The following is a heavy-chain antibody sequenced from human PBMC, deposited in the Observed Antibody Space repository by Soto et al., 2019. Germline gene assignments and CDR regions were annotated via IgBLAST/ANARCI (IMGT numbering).Heavy chain of an antibody. V-gene: IGHV5-51*01. D-gene: IGHD6-13*01. CDR1: GYSFTSYW. CDR3: ARHHGSPGSYFGMDV. Sequence: XDSLKISCKGSGYSFTSYWINLVRQMPGKGLEWMGIIYPGDSDTRYSPSFQGQVTISVDKSINTAYLQWRGLKASDTAVYYCARHHGSPGSYFGMDVWGRGTTVTVSS. CDR2: IYPGDSDT. J-gene: IGHJ6*02.